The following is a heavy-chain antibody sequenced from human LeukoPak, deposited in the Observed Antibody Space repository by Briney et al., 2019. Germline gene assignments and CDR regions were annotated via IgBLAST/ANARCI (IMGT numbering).Heavy chain of an antibody. CDR1: GFTFSIYA. J-gene: IGHJ4*02. CDR3: AKTYCSTTRCLSWGNDY. CDR2: ISGSGTNT. Sequence: PGGSLRLSCAASGFTFSIYAMSWVRQAPGKGLEWVSSISGSGTNTYYADSVKGRLTISRDTSRNTLYLQMSSLRAEDTAIYYCAKTYCSTTRCLSWGNDYWGQGTLVTVSS. V-gene: IGHV3-23*01. D-gene: IGHD2-2*01.